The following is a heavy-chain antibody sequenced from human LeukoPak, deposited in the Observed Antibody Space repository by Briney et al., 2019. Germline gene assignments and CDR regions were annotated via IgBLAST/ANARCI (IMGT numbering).Heavy chain of an antibody. D-gene: IGHD3-10*01. J-gene: IGHJ4*02. Sequence: PGGSLRLSCAASEFPFSSYAIHWVRQAPGKGLEWVAVISYDGSNKYYADSVKGRFTISRDNSKNTLYLQMNSLKTEDTAVYYCTTDGVWFGESVDYWGQGTLVTVSS. V-gene: IGHV3-30*04. CDR1: EFPFSSYA. CDR2: ISYDGSNK. CDR3: TTDGVWFGESVDY.